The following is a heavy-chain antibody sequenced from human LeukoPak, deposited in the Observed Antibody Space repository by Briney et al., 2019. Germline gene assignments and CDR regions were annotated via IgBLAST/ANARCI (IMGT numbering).Heavy chain of an antibody. CDR1: GYTFTGYY. V-gene: IGHV1-2*06. CDR2: INPNSGDT. D-gene: IGHD2-15*01. Sequence: ASVKVSCTASGYTFTGYYTHWVRQAPGQGLELMGRINPNSGDTNYAQKFQGRVTMTRDTSISTAYMELSRLRSDDTAVYYCTRGSACSGGNCYSDWGQGTLVTVSS. J-gene: IGHJ4*02. CDR3: TRGSACSGGNCYSD.